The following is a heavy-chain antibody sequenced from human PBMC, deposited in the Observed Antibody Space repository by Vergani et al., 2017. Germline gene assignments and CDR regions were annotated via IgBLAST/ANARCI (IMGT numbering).Heavy chain of an antibody. J-gene: IGHJ4*02. V-gene: IGHV3-21*04. CDR1: GFTFSTFG. CDR2: ISVSSTYI. CDR3: ATAHPGDYFNF. Sequence: EVQVVESGGGLVKPGGSLRLSCADSGFTFSTFGMNWVRQAPGKGLEWVSSISVSSTYISYTDSVKGRFTISRDNAKNSLFLQMNSLRAEDTAVYFCATAHPGDYFNFWGQGILVTVSS.